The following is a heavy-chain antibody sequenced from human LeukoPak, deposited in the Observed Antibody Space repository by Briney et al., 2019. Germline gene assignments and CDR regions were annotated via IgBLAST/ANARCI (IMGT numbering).Heavy chain of an antibody. J-gene: IGHJ4*02. V-gene: IGHV5-51*01. D-gene: IGHD1-26*01. CDR1: GYSFTSYW. CDR3: ARLGIARGSYGDY. CDR2: IYPGVSDT. Sequence: GESLKISCKGSGYSFTSYWIGWVRQMPGKGLEWMGIIYPGVSDTRYSPSFQGQVTISADKSISTAYLQWSSLKASDTVMYYCARLGIARGSYGDYWGQGTLVTVSS.